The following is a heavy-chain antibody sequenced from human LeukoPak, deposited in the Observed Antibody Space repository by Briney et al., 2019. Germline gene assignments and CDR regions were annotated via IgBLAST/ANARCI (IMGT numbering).Heavy chain of an antibody. Sequence: GGSLRLSCAASGFTFGSYSMNWARQAPGKGLEWVSSISSSSSYIYYADSVRGRFTISRDNAKKSLFLQMNSLRAEDTAVYYCAGPMGPTAIFGFDYWGQGILVTVSS. CDR1: GFTFGSYS. V-gene: IGHV3-21*01. D-gene: IGHD2-2*01. CDR3: AGPMGPTAIFGFDY. J-gene: IGHJ4*02. CDR2: ISSSSSYI.